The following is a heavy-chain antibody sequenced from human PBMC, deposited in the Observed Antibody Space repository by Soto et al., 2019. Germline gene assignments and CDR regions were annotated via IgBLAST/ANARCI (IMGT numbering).Heavy chain of an antibody. CDR1: GGSISSGGYY. CDR3: AAESLEEWEIDY. J-gene: IGHJ4*02. CDR2: IYYSGST. D-gene: IGHD1-26*01. Sequence: LSLTCTVSGGSISSGGYYWSWIRQHPGKGLEWIGYIYYSGSTSYNPSLKSRVTISVDTSKNQFSLKLSSVTAADTAVYYCAAESLEEWEIDYWGQGTLVTVSS. V-gene: IGHV4-31*03.